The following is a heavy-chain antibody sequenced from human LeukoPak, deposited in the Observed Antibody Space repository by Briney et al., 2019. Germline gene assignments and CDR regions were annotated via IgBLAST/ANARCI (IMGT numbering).Heavy chain of an antibody. CDR1: GYSFTNYW. Sequence: GESLKISCKGSGYSFTNYWIGWVRQMPGKGLEWMGIIYTGDSDTRYSPSFQGQVTISADKSINTAYLQWNSLKASDTAMYYCAISAGSFTASFDYWGQGTLVTVSS. CDR2: IYTGDSDT. D-gene: IGHD3-10*01. J-gene: IGHJ4*02. V-gene: IGHV5-51*01. CDR3: AISAGSFTASFDY.